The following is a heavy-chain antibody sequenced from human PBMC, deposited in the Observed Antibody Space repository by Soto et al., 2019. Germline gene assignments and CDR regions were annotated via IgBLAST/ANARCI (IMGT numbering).Heavy chain of an antibody. J-gene: IGHJ4*02. CDR3: ARRGRYCSSRNSCYFYFDS. CDR1: DGSLNGYF. D-gene: IGHD2-2*01. V-gene: IGHV4-34*01. Sequence: QVQLHQWGAGLLKPSETLSLTCGVNDGSLNGYFWSWIRQSPGKGLEWIGEINPSGSTSHNPSLKSRVTLSIDTSKNQFSLRLSSLTAADMAIYYCARRGRYCSSRNSCYFYFDSWVQGTLVTVSA. CDR2: INPSGST.